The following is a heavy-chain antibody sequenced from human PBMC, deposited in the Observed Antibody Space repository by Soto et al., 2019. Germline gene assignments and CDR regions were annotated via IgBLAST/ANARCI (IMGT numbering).Heavy chain of an antibody. V-gene: IGHV3-21*01. D-gene: IGHD3-10*01. CDR2: ISNSSNYI. CDR1: GFTFSSYS. CDR3: ARDSGEYYYGSGSYVDY. J-gene: IGHJ4*02. Sequence: EVQLVESGGGLVKPGGSLRLSCAASGFTFSSYSMNWVRQAPGKGLEWVSSISNSSNYIYYADSVKGRFTISRDNAKNSLFLQMNSLRAEDTAVYYCARDSGEYYYGSGSYVDYWGQGTLVTVSS.